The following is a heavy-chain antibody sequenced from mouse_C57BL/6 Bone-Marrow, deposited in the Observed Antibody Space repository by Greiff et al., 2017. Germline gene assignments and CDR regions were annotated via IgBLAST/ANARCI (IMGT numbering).Heavy chain of an antibody. Sequence: DVMLVESGGGLVQPGGSLKLSCAASGFTFSDYYMYWVRQTPEKRLEWVAYISNGGGSTYYPDTVKGRFTISRDNAKNTLYLQMSRLKSEDTAMYYCARASMVTSIAYWGQGTLVTVSA. CDR2: ISNGGGST. D-gene: IGHD2-3*01. CDR1: GFTFSDYY. V-gene: IGHV5-12*01. CDR3: ARASMVTSIAY. J-gene: IGHJ3*01.